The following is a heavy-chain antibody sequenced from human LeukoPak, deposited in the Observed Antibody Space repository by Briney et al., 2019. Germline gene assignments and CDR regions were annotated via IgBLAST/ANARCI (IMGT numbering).Heavy chain of an antibody. CDR1: VGSISSYY. V-gene: IGHV4-59*01. Sequence: SETLSLTCTVSVGSISSYYWSWIRQPPGKGLEWIGYIYYSGSTNYNPSLKSRVTISVDTSKNQFSLKLSSVTAADKDVYYCAMSIGVVTNFDYWGQGTLVTVSS. D-gene: IGHD3-3*01. CDR3: AMSIGVVTNFDY. CDR2: IYYSGST. J-gene: IGHJ4*02.